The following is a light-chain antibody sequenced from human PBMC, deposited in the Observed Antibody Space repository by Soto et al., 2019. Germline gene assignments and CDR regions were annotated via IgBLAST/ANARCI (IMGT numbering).Light chain of an antibody. CDR3: QQYRSWPRT. CDR1: QTISSW. CDR2: GAY. V-gene: IGKV3-15*01. J-gene: IGKJ1*01. Sequence: MTQARSTLSGAVGVRVSSTCRASQTISSWLAWYQQKPGQAPRLLIYGAYTRATDMQGRFSGSGAGAEFPLTIRSLQSEDFAVYSCQQYRSWPRTFGQGTKVDIK.